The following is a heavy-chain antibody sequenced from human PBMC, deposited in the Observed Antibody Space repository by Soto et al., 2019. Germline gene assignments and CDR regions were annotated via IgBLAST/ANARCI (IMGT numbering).Heavy chain of an antibody. CDR3: LIVATPTGGFDY. CDR2: INPNSGGT. V-gene: IGHV1-2*02. J-gene: IGHJ4*02. Sequence: ASVKVSCKASGYTFTGYYMHWVRQAPGQGLEWMGWINPNSGGTNYAQKFQGRVTMTRDTSISTAYMELSRLRSDDTAVYYCLIVATPTGGFDYWGQGTLVTVSS. D-gene: IGHD5-12*01. CDR1: GYTFTGYY.